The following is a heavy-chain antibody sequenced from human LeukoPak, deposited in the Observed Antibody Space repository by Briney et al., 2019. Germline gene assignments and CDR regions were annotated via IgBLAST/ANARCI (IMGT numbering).Heavy chain of an antibody. V-gene: IGHV4-31*03. D-gene: IGHD1-26*01. Sequence: SETLSLTCTVSGGSISSGGYYWSWIRQHPGKGLEWIGYIYYSGSTYYNPSLKSRVTISVDTSKNQFSLKLSSVTAADTAVYYCARHVDRIVGATAFDYWGQGTLVTVSS. CDR3: ARHVDRIVGATAFDY. J-gene: IGHJ4*02. CDR1: GGSISSGGYY. CDR2: IYYSGST.